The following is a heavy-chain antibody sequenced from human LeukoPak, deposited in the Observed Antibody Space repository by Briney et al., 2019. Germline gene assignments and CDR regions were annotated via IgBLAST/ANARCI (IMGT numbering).Heavy chain of an antibody. Sequence: GGSLRLSCAASGFTFSIYWMSWVRQAPGKGLEWVANIKEDGSEKYYVDSVKGRFTISRDNSKNTLYLQMNSLRAEDTAVYYCARAGPSIMITFGGVIVKGPFDYWGQGTLVTVSS. J-gene: IGHJ4*02. CDR1: GFTFSIYW. CDR2: IKEDGSEK. V-gene: IGHV3-7*01. CDR3: ARAGPSIMITFGGVIVKGPFDY. D-gene: IGHD3-16*02.